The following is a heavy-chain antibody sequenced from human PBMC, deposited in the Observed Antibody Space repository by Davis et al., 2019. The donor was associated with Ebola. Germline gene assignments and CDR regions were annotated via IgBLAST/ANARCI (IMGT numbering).Heavy chain of an antibody. Sequence: SETLSLTCAVSGGSISSGDYSWSWIRQPPGKGLEWIGHIHYSGSTHYNPSLKSRVTTSVDTSKNQFSLSLSSVTAADTAVYYCARMPTVTADHWYFDLWGRGTLVAVSS. D-gene: IGHD4-17*01. V-gene: IGHV4-61*08. CDR1: GGSISSGDYS. CDR3: ARMPTVTADHWYFDL. CDR2: IHYSGST. J-gene: IGHJ2*01.